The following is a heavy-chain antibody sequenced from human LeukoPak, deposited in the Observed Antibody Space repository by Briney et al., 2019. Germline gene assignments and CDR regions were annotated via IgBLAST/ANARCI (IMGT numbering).Heavy chain of an antibody. J-gene: IGHJ6*02. CDR2: ISYTGSNE. CDR1: GFTFSNYG. V-gene: IGHV3-30*03. Sequence: PGGSLRLSCAASGFTFSNYGMHWVRQAPGKGLEWVAVISYTGSNEYYPDSVKGRFTISRDNSKNTLYLQMNSLRAEDTAVYYCARQIDMDVWGQGTTVTVSS. CDR3: ARQIDMDV.